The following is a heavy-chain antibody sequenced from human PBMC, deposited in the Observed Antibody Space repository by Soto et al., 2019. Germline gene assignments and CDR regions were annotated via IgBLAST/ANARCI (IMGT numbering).Heavy chain of an antibody. CDR3: AKNQGVELVPLATVDWFDP. CDR1: GGSISGSYYY. D-gene: IGHD1-26*01. J-gene: IGHJ5*02. Sequence: SETLSLTCAVSGGSISGSYYYWGWLRQSPGKGPEWIGSVFYTGFTSYNPSLESRVSVSVDTSKNQFSLKVSGVSAADTAVYHCAKNQGVELVPLATVDWFDPWGQGSVVTVSS. CDR2: VFYTGFT. V-gene: IGHV4-39*01.